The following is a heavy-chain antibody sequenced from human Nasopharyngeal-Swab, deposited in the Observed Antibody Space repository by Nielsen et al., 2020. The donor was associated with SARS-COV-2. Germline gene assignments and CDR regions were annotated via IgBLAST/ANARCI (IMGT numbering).Heavy chain of an antibody. J-gene: IGHJ6*02. Sequence: GGLLRLSCAASGFTSSNFAMSWVRQAPGKGLEWASVISGGSDSTYYTDSVRGRFTISRDNSKNTLNLQMNNLRAEDTAIYYCAKDRDSGDDSEEYYHYYGMDVWGQGAPVTVSS. CDR2: ISGGSDST. CDR3: AKDRDSGDDSEEYYHYYGMDV. CDR1: GFTSSNFA. V-gene: IGHV3-23*01. D-gene: IGHD5-12*01.